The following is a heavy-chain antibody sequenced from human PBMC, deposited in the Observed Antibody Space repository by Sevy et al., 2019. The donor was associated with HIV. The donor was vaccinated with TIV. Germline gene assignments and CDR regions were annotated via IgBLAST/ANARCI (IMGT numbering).Heavy chain of an antibody. CDR1: GYSFTSYW. CDR2: IYPGDSDT. J-gene: IGHJ3*02. Sequence: GESLKISCKGSGYSFTSYWIGWVRQMPGKGLEWMGIIYPGDSDTRYSPSFQDQVTISADKSISTAYLQWSSLKASDTAMYYCARLLYDFWSGYYNDAFDIWGQGTMVTVSS. CDR3: ARLLYDFWSGYYNDAFDI. V-gene: IGHV5-51*01. D-gene: IGHD3-3*01.